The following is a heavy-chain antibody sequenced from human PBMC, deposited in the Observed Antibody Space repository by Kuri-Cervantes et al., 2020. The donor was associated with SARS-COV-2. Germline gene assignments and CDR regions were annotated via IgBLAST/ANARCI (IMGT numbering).Heavy chain of an antibody. J-gene: IGHJ4*02. V-gene: IGHV4-30-4*08. CDR3: ARRGTIFGVATFDY. CDR2: IYYSGST. D-gene: IGHD3-3*01. Sequence: SCTVSGGSISSGDYYWSWIRQPPGKGLEWIGYIYYSGSTYYNPSLKSRVTISVDTSKNQFSLKLSSVTAADTAVYYCARRGTIFGVATFDYWGQGTLVTVSS. CDR1: GGSISSGDYY.